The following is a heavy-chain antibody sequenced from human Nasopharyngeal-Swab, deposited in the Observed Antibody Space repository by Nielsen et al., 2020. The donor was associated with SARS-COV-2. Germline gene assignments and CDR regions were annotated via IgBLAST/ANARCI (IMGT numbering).Heavy chain of an antibody. J-gene: IGHJ4*02. CDR3: ARSNSGSYYGFDK. CDR1: GGSISSFY. D-gene: IGHD1-26*01. CDR2: FSNGETT. V-gene: IGHV4-59*12. Sequence: SETLSLTCSVSGGSISSFYWSWIWQPPGSGLEWMGYFSNGETTIYNPSLKSRVTISVDTSNNQFSLKMTSVSAADTAVYYCARSNSGSYYGFDKWGPGTLVTVSS.